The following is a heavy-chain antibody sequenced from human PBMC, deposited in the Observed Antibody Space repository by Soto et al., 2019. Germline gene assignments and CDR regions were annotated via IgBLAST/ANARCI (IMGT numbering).Heavy chain of an antibody. J-gene: IGHJ6*02. CDR1: GFTFSSYA. D-gene: IGHD5-12*01. CDR3: GRGLRNYYGVDV. Sequence: GGSLRLSCAASGFTFSSYAMSWVRQSPGKGLEWVSSISGSGGSAYYADSMKGRFTISRDNAKNTVHLQMNSLRAEDTGVYSCGRGLRNYYGVDVWGQGTTVTVSS. CDR2: ISGSGGSA. V-gene: IGHV3-23*01.